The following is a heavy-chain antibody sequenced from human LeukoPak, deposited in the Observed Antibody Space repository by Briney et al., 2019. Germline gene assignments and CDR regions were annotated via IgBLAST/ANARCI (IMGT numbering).Heavy chain of an antibody. CDR2: IYYSGST. V-gene: IGHV4-59*01. J-gene: IGHJ6*02. CDR1: GGSISSYH. CDR3: ASYYYGMDV. Sequence: HSETLSLTCTVSGGSISSYHWSWIRQPPGKGLEWIGYIYYSGSTNYNPALKSRVTISVDTSKNQFSLKLSSVTAADTAVYYCASYYYGMDVWGQGTTVTVSS.